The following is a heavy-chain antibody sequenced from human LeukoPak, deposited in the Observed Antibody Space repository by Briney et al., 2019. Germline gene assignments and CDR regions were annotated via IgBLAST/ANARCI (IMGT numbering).Heavy chain of an antibody. D-gene: IGHD2-2*01. CDR1: GGSFSGYY. Sequence: SETLSLTCAVYGGSFSGYYWSWIRQPPGKGLEWIGEINHSGSTNYNPSPKSRVTISVDTSKNQFSLKLSSVTAADTAVYYCARHAYCSSTSCLDYYYYYMDVWGKGTTVTISS. V-gene: IGHV4-34*01. J-gene: IGHJ6*03. CDR3: ARHAYCSSTSCLDYYYYYMDV. CDR2: INHSGST.